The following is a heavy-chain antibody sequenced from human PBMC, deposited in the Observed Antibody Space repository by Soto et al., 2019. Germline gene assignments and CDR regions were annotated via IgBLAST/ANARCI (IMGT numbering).Heavy chain of an antibody. D-gene: IGHD2-21*02. J-gene: IGHJ3*02. CDR3: ARAPIVVVTATGAFDI. CDR2: INPNSGGT. Sequence: ASVKVSCKASGYTFTGYYMHWVRQAPGQGLEWMGWINPNSGGTNYAQKFQGWVTMTRDTSISTAYMELSRLRSDDTAVYYCARAPIVVVTATGAFDIWGQGTLVTVS. V-gene: IGHV1-2*04. CDR1: GYTFTGYY.